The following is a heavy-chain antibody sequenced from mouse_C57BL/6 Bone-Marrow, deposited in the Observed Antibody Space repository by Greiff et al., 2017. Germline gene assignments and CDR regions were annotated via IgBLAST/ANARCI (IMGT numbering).Heavy chain of an antibody. CDR1: GFTFSDYY. V-gene: IGHV5-16*01. CDR2: INYDGSST. J-gene: IGHJ1*03. CDR3: ARYKTTVVSDWYFDV. Sequence: EVHLVESEGGLVQPGSSMKLSCTASGFTFSDYYMAWVRQVPEKGLEWVANINYDGSSTYYLDSLKSRFIISSDNAKNILYLQMSSLKSEDTATYYWARYKTTVVSDWYFDVWGTGTTVTVSA. D-gene: IGHD1-1*01.